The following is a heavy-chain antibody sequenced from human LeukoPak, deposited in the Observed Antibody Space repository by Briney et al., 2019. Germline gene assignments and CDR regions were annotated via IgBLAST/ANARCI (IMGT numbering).Heavy chain of an antibody. V-gene: IGHV4-39*01. J-gene: IGHJ6*03. Sequence: PSETLSLTCAVYGGSFSGYYWGWIRQPPGKGLEWIGSIYYSGSTYYNPSLKSRVTISVDTSKNQFSLKLSSVTAAYTAVYYCARHPDYDFWSGPLGYYYMDVWGKGTTVTVSS. CDR2: IYYSGST. CDR3: ARHPDYDFWSGPLGYYYMDV. CDR1: GGSFSGYY. D-gene: IGHD3-3*01.